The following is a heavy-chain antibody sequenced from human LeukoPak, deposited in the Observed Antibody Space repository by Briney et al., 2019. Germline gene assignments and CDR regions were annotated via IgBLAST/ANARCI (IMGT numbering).Heavy chain of an antibody. CDR3: AKWPEGAMDYFDY. D-gene: IGHD3-16*01. CDR2: IWYDGSKR. Sequence: SGGSLRLSCVVSGFTFSNYGFHWVRQTPGKGLEWVAAIWYDGSKRYHADSVKGRFTISRDNSKNTLYLEMSSLRVEDTAIYYCAKWPEGAMDYFDYWGQGTLVTVSS. CDR1: GFTFSNYG. J-gene: IGHJ4*02. V-gene: IGHV3-33*06.